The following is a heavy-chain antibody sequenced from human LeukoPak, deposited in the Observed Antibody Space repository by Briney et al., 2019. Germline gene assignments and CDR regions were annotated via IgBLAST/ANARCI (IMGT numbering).Heavy chain of an antibody. J-gene: IGHJ4*02. D-gene: IGHD2-2*01. CDR3: ARGTGYCSSTSCYVH. V-gene: IGHV1-69*05. CDR1: GGTFSSYA. CDR2: IIPIFGTA. Sequence: SVKVSCKASGGTFSSYAISWVRQAPGRGLKWMGGIIPIFGTANYAQKFRGRVTITTDESTSTAYMELSSLRSEDTAVYYCARGTGYCSSTSCYVHWGQGTLVTVSS.